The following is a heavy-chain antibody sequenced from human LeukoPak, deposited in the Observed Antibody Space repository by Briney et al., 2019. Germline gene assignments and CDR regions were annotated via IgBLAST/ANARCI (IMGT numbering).Heavy chain of an antibody. J-gene: IGHJ4*02. Sequence: ASVKVSCKASGYTFSNYGIVWVRQAPGQGLEWMGWFSVYNDNTNYAQKFQGRVTMTTDTSTSTAYMELRSLRSDDTAVYYCARQSTRLFNTGSYYPPPAYDYWGQGTLVIVSS. CDR3: ARQSTRLFNTGSYYPPPAYDY. CDR2: FSVYNDNT. D-gene: IGHD1-26*01. V-gene: IGHV1-18*01. CDR1: GYTFSNYG.